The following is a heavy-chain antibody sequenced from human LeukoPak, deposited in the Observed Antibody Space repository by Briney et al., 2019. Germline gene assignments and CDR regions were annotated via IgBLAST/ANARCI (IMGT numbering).Heavy chain of an antibody. CDR3: ARGVGGAASP. CDR1: GYTFTRYY. D-gene: IGHD2-2*01. CDR2: INPNSGGT. J-gene: IGHJ5*02. Sequence: ASVKVSCKASGYTFTRYYMHWVRQAPGPGLEWMGWINPNSGGTNYAQKFQCTVIMTRDTSISTAYMELSRPRFDDTAVYYSARGVGGAASPWGEGTLLTVSS. V-gene: IGHV1-2*02.